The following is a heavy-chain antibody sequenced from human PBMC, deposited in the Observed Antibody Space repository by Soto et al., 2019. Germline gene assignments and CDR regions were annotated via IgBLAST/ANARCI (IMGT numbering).Heavy chain of an antibody. Sequence: RGRGLSCAASGFLFRSYSMNWVRQGPGKGLEWVSSITSSSSYIYDADAVKGRFTISGDNAKNSLYLQMNSLRAEDTAVYYCVRALSTRCYEWGQGTLVTFS. CDR1: GFLFRSYS. CDR2: ITSSSSYI. CDR3: VRALSTRCYE. V-gene: IGHV3-21*01. D-gene: IGHD2-2*01. J-gene: IGHJ4*02.